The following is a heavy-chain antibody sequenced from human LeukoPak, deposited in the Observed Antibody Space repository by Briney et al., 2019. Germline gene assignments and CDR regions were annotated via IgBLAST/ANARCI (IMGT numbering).Heavy chain of an antibody. CDR3: ARRGYDSGSYFHY. CDR1: GYSFTNYW. Sequence: NRGESLKISCKGSGYSFTNYWISWVRQMPGKGLEWMGRIDPGDSETNYSPSLQGHVTISADKSSSAAYLQWSSLKASDSAMYYCARRGYDSGSYFHYWGQGTLVTVSS. CDR2: IDPGDSET. D-gene: IGHD1-26*01. J-gene: IGHJ4*02. V-gene: IGHV5-10-1*01.